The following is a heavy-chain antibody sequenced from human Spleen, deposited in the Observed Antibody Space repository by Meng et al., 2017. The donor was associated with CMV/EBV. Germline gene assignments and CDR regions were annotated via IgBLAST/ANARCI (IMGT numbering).Heavy chain of an antibody. J-gene: IGHJ6*02. CDR3: ASHMTTDYYYYGMDV. CDR1: GFTFSSYE. CDR2: ISSSSSYI. Sequence: SCAASGFTFSSYEMNWVRQAPGKGLEWVSSISSSSSYIYYADSVKGRFTISRDNAKNSLYLQMNSLRAEDTAVYYCASHMTTDYYYYGMDVWGQGTTVTVSS. V-gene: IGHV3-21*01. D-gene: IGHD4-11*01.